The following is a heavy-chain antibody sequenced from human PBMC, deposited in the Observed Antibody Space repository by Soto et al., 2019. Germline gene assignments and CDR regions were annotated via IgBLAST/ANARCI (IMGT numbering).Heavy chain of an antibody. Sequence: QVQLVESGGGVVQPGRSLRLSCAASGFILSTYAMYWVRQAPGKGLEWVAVISYDGNNKYNADSVKGRFTISRDNSKNTRYLKMNSLRADDTVVYYCARAGCDGGSCYTMVGLRYGMDVWGQGTTVTVSS. CDR1: GFILSTYA. CDR2: ISYDGNNK. CDR3: ARAGCDGGSCYTMVGLRYGMDV. J-gene: IGHJ6*02. V-gene: IGHV3-30-3*01. D-gene: IGHD2-15*01.